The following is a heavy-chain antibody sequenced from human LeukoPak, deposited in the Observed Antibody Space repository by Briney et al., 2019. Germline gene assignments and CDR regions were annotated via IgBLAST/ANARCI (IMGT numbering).Heavy chain of an antibody. V-gene: IGHV1-18*01. CDR1: GYTFTSYG. J-gene: IGHJ5*02. Sequence: ASVKVSCKSSGYTFTSYGISWVRQAPGQGLAGMGWISAYNGNTNYAQKLQGRVTMTTDISTSTAYMELRSLRSDDTAVYYCARVLWFGGSDWFDPWGQGTLVTVSS. D-gene: IGHD3-10*01. CDR2: ISAYNGNT. CDR3: ARVLWFGGSDWFDP.